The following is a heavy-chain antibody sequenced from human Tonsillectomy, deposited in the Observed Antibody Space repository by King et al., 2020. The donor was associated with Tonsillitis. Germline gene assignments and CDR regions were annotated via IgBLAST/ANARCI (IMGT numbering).Heavy chain of an antibody. D-gene: IGHD4-17*01. V-gene: IGHV1-18*04. CDR2: ISAYNGNT. CDR1: GYTFNSHG. Sequence: QLVQSGAEVKKPGASVKVSCKASGYTFNSHGISWVRQAPGQGLEWMGWISAYNGNTNYAQKVQGRVTMTTDTSTGTAYMELRSLRSDDTAVYYCARDLRTVTTSYYYDGMDVWGQGTTVTVSS. CDR3: ARDLRTVTTSYYYDGMDV. J-gene: IGHJ6*02.